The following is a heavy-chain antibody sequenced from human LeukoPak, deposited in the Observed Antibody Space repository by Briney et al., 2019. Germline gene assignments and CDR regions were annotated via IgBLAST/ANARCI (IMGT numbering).Heavy chain of an antibody. V-gene: IGHV4-59*01. J-gene: IGHJ4*02. CDR1: GGSISSYY. CDR2: IYYSGST. Sequence: PSETLSLTCTVSGGSISSYYRSRIRQPPGKGLEWIGYIYYSGSTNYNPSLKSRVTISVDTSKNQFSLKLSSVTAADTAVYYCARTYSSSVPFDYWGQGTLVTVSS. D-gene: IGHD6-6*01. CDR3: ARTYSSSVPFDY.